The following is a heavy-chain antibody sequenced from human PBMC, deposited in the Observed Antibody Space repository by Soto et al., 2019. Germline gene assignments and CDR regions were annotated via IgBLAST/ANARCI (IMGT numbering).Heavy chain of an antibody. Sequence: PGESLKISCKGFGYTFTNYWVAWVRQMPGKGLEWMGIIYPYDSDTRYSPSFQGQVTLSADKSINTAYLQWNSLKASDTAMYYCARRPSNYYGVDVWGQGTTVTVS. V-gene: IGHV5-51*01. CDR2: IYPYDSDT. J-gene: IGHJ6*02. CDR1: GYTFTNYW. CDR3: ARRPSNYYGVDV.